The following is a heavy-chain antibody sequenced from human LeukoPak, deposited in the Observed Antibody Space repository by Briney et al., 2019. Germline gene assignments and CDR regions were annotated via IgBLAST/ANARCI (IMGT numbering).Heavy chain of an antibody. CDR3: TIDYYDSSGYPDY. J-gene: IGHJ4*02. V-gene: IGHV3-49*04. D-gene: IGHD3-22*01. CDR2: IRSKAYGGTT. Sequence: AGRPLRLSCTASGFTFGDYAMSWVRQAPGKGLEWVGFIRSKAYGGTTEYAASVKGRFTISRDDSKSIAYLQMNSLKTEDTAVYYCTIDYYDSSGYPDYWGQGTLVTVSS. CDR1: GFTFGDYA.